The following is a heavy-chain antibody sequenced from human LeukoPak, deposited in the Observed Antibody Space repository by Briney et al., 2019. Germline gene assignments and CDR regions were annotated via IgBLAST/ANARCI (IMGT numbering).Heavy chain of an antibody. Sequence: PGGSLRLSCAASGFTFSSYAMHWVRQAPGMGLEWVAVISYDGSNKYYADSVKGRFTISRDNSKNTLYLQMNSLRAEDTAVYYCARDGKSWYYDFWSGGAFDIWGQGTMVTVSS. CDR3: ARDGKSWYYDFWSGGAFDI. V-gene: IGHV3-30-3*01. D-gene: IGHD3-3*01. CDR2: ISYDGSNK. CDR1: GFTFSSYA. J-gene: IGHJ3*02.